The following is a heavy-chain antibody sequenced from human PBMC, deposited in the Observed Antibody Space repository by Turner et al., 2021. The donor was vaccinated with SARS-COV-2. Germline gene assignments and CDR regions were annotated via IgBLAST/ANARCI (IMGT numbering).Heavy chain of an antibody. CDR1: GFIFDDYD. Sequence: EVQLVGSGGGLVQPGRSLTRACAASGFIFDDYDMHWVRHAPGKGVEGVAGMSWNSGSIGYADSVKGRFTISRDNAKNALYLQMNSLRAEDTALYYCAKDRGQLWPPRAGMDVWGQGTTVTVSS. J-gene: IGHJ6*02. V-gene: IGHV3-9*01. CDR3: AKDRGQLWPPRAGMDV. CDR2: MSWNSGSI. D-gene: IGHD5-18*01.